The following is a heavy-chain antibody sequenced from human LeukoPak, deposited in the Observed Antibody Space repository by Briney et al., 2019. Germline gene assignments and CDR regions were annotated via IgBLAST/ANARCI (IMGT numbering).Heavy chain of an antibody. J-gene: IGHJ4*02. V-gene: IGHV3-74*01. CDR1: GFTFSNYM. Sequence: GGSLRLSCAASGFTFSNYMMQWVRQAPGKGQVWVSRIKSDGITITYADSVKGRFTISRDNAKNTLYLQMNSLRAEDTAVYYCLRDLNWSLDQWGQGTLVTVSS. CDR2: IKSDGITI. CDR3: LRDLNWSLDQ. D-gene: IGHD1-20*01.